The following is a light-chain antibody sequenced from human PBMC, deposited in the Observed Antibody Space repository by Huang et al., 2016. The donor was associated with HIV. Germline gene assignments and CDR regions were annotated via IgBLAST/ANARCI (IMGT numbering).Light chain of an antibody. Sequence: DIHMTQSPSSLPASVGDRVTITCRASQSITTYLHWYQQKPGKAPSLLIHATSTLQGGAPSRFSGRGSGKHFTLTISSLRPEDFATYYCQQTHTKPWTFGQGT. CDR2: ATS. CDR3: QQTHTKPWT. V-gene: IGKV1-39*01. CDR1: QSITTY. J-gene: IGKJ1*01.